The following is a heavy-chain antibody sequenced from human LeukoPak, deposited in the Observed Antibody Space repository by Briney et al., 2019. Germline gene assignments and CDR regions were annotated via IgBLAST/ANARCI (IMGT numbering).Heavy chain of an antibody. J-gene: IGHJ4*02. CDR2: IYTSGTT. D-gene: IGHD3-22*01. V-gene: IGHV4-61*02. CDR3: ARDPWFYYDSGGYFQT. Sequence: SETLSLTCTVSGGSISSGSYYWSWIRQPAGKGLEWIGRIYTSGTTNYNSSLKSRVTIAVDTSNNQFSLKLSSVTAADTAVYYCARDPWFYYDSGGYFQTWGQGTLVTVSS. CDR1: GGSISSGSYY.